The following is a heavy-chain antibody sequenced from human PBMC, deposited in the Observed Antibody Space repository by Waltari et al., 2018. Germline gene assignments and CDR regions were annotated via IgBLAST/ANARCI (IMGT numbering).Heavy chain of an antibody. V-gene: IGHV4-30-2*01. D-gene: IGHD3-22*01. CDR1: GGSISSGDYS. J-gene: IGHJ3*02. Sequence: QLQLQESGSGLVKSSETLSLTCAVSGGSISSGDYSGSWIRQPPGKGLEWIGDIYHSGSTYYNPSLKSRVTISVDRSKNQFSLKLSSVTAADTAVYYCARDRVEYYYDTSDRGAFDIWGQGTMVTVSS. CDR3: ARDRVEYYYDTSDRGAFDI. CDR2: IYHSGST.